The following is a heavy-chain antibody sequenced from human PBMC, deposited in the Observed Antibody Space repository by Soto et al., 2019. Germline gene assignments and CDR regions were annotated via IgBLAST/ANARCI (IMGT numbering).Heavy chain of an antibody. CDR1: DCSSSSYY. CDR2: INHSGST. CDR3: ARHFGGSGSYYLPRLDY. Sequence: PSETLSLTFTVSDCSSSSYYWSWILQPTGKGLEWIGEINHSGSTNYNPSLKSRVTISVDTSKNQFSLKLSSVTAADTAVYYCARHFGGSGSYYLPRLDYWGQGTLVTVSS. J-gene: IGHJ4*02. V-gene: IGHV4-34*01. D-gene: IGHD3-10*01.